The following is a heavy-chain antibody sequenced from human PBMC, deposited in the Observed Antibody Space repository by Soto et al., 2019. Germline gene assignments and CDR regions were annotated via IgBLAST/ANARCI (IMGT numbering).Heavy chain of an antibody. CDR1: GFTFSNYW. D-gene: IGHD3-10*01. J-gene: IGHJ5*02. V-gene: IGHV3-74*03. Sequence: EVQLVESGGGLVQPGGSLILSCAASGFTFSNYWMVWVRQAPRKGLVWVSRIIGDGLYTTYADSVKGRFTISRDNAKKTVYLEMNQLRVEDTAVYYCARGIIGSGTANDPWGQGTLVTVSS. CDR3: ARGIIGSGTANDP. CDR2: IIGDGLYT.